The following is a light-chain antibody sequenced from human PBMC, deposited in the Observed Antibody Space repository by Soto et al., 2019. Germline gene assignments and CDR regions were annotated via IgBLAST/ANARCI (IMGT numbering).Light chain of an antibody. CDR3: QQYGSSPQYT. J-gene: IGKJ2*01. V-gene: IGKV3-20*01. CDR2: GTS. CDR1: QSISSSH. Sequence: EIVLTQSPGTLSLSPGERATLSCRTSQSISSSHLAWYQQKPGQAPRLLIYGTSSRATGIPDRFSGSGSGTDLTLTISRLEPEDFAVYYCQQYGSSPQYTFGQGSKLEI.